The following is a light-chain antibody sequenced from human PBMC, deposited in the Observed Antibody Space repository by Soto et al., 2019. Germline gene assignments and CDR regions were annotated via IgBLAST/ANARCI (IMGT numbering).Light chain of an antibody. Sequence: EIVMTQSPATLSVSPGERATLSCRASQSVSSNLAWYQQKPGQAPRLLIYGASTRATGIPARFSGSGSGTEFTLTISSLTSEDFAVDYCQQYNNWPGTFGQGTKVEI. CDR3: QQYNNWPGT. CDR2: GAS. J-gene: IGKJ1*01. V-gene: IGKV3-15*01. CDR1: QSVSSN.